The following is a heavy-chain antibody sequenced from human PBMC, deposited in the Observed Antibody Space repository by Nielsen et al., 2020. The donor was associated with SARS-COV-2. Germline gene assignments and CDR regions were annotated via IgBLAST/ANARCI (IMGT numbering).Heavy chain of an antibody. CDR2: MYHSGST. CDR3: ARLRYSYGSPRLDY. Sequence: SETLSLTCTVSGGSTSSFFWSWIRQPPGRGLEWIGYMYHSGSTNYNPSLKSRVTISVDTSKNQVSPKLTSVTAADTAVYYCARLRYSYGSPRLDYWGQGTLVTVSS. V-gene: IGHV4-59*08. J-gene: IGHJ4*02. D-gene: IGHD5-18*01. CDR1: GGSTSSFF.